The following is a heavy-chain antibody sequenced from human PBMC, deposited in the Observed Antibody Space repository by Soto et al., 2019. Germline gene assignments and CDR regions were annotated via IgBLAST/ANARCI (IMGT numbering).Heavy chain of an antibody. J-gene: IGHJ5*02. CDR1: GGSFSGYY. CDR2: INHSGST. CDR3: ASGGTYYYGSGSWFDP. V-gene: IGHV4-34*01. Sequence: SETLSLTCAVYGGSFSGYYWSWIRQPPGKGLEWIGEINHSGSTNYNPSLKSRVTISVDTSKNQFSLKLSSVTAADTAVYYCASGGTYYYGSGSWFDPWGQGTLVTVSS. D-gene: IGHD3-10*01.